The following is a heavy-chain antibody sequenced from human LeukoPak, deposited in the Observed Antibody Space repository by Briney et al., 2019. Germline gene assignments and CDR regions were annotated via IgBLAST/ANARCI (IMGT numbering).Heavy chain of an antibody. J-gene: IGHJ6*02. D-gene: IGHD5-18*01. CDR3: ARVRAAPDTYCYYYYGMDV. CDR1: GGTFSSYA. Sequence: ASVKVSCKASGGTFSSYAISWVRQAPGQGLEWMGGIIPIFGTANYAQKFQGRVTITADESTSTAYMELSSLRSEDTAVYYCARVRAAPDTYCYYYYGMDVWGQGTTVTVSS. CDR2: IIPIFGTA. V-gene: IGHV1-69*13.